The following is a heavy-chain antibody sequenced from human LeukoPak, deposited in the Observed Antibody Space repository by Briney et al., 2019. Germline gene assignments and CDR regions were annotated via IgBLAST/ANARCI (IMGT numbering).Heavy chain of an antibody. V-gene: IGHV3-66*04. CDR3: AGQPMGP. CDR1: GFNVFNNY. CDR2: MYSGGSS. Sequence: PGGSLRLSCAASGFNVFNNYVSWVRQAPGKGLEWVSFMYSGGSSYYAESVKGRFSISRDRSTNTLYLQMNILRVEDTAVYYCAGQPMGPWGQGTLVIVSS. J-gene: IGHJ5*02.